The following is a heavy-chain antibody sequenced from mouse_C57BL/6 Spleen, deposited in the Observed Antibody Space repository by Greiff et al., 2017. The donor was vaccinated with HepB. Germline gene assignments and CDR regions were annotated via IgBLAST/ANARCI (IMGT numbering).Heavy chain of an antibody. CDR3: VRHEWVYLGYAMDY. Sequence: EVKLQESGGGLVQPKGSLKLSCAASGFSFNTYAMNWVRQAPGKGLEWVARIRSKSNNYATYYADSVKDRFTISRDDSESMLYLQMNNLKTEDTAMYYCVRHEWVYLGYAMDYWGQGTSVTVSS. CDR2: IRSKSNNYAT. D-gene: IGHD2-1*01. CDR1: GFSFNTYA. V-gene: IGHV10-1*01. J-gene: IGHJ4*01.